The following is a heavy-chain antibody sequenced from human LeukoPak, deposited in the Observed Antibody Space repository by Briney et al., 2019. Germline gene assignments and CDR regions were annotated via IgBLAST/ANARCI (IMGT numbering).Heavy chain of an antibody. Sequence: GASVKVSCRASGDTFTRYPMNWVRQAPGQGFEWMGWINTNTGNPMYAQGFTGRFVFSLDTSVSTAYLQISSLKAEDTAVYYCASQRGSNSWGYDFDQWGQGTLVTVSS. D-gene: IGHD5-18*01. CDR2: INTNTGNP. CDR1: GDTFTRYP. J-gene: IGHJ4*02. V-gene: IGHV7-4-1*02. CDR3: ASQRGSNSWGYDFDQ.